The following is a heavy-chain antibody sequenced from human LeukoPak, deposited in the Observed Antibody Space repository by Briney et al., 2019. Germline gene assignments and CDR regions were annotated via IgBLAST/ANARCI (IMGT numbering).Heavy chain of an antibody. Sequence: GGSLRLSCAASGFTFDDYAMHWVRQVPGKGLEWVSGISWNNNNIGYADSVKGRFTISRDNAKNSLYLQMNSLRAEDTALYYCAKGGIYRGYYFYYMDVWGKGTTVAVSS. CDR2: ISWNNNNI. D-gene: IGHD6-13*01. CDR3: AKGGIYRGYYFYYMDV. V-gene: IGHV3-9*01. CDR1: GFTFDDYA. J-gene: IGHJ6*03.